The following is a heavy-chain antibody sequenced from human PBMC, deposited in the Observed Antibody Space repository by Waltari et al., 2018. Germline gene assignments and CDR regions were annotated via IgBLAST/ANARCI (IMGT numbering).Heavy chain of an antibody. CDR2: ISGSGGST. V-gene: IGHV3-23*01. Sequence: KGLEWVSAISGSGGSTYYADSVKGRFTISRDNSKNTLYLQMNSLRAEDTAVYYCAKPPGGNTVTTPYYFDYWGQGTLVTVSS. D-gene: IGHD4-17*01. J-gene: IGHJ4*02. CDR3: AKPPGGNTVTTPYYFDY.